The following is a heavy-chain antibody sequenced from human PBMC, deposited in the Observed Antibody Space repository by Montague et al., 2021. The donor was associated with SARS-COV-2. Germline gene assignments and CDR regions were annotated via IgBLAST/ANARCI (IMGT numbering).Heavy chain of an antibody. J-gene: IGHJ4*02. Sequence: SVKVSCKVSGYTLTELSMHWVRQAPGKGLEWMGGFDPEDGETIYAQKFQGRVTMTEDTSTDTAYMGLSSLRSEDTAVYYCATELVRIAAAGPNYFDYWGQGTLVTVSS. CDR3: ATELVRIAAAGPNYFDY. V-gene: IGHV1-24*01. CDR1: GYTLTELS. CDR2: FDPEDGET. D-gene: IGHD6-13*01.